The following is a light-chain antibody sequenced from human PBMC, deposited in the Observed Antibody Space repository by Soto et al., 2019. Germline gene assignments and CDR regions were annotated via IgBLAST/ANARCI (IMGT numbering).Light chain of an antibody. CDR3: QVWDSGSDHVI. V-gene: IGLV3-21*04. CDR2: FNG. Sequence: SSELTQPPSVSVAPGNTARVTCGGNNIGSKSVHWYQQKPGQAPVLVIYFNGDRPSGIPERFSGSTSGNTATLTITRVEAGDEADYYCQVWDSGSDHVIFGGGTKVTVL. CDR1: NIGSKS. J-gene: IGLJ2*01.